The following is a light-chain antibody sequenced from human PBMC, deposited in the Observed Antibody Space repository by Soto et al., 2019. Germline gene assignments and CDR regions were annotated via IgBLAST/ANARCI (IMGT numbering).Light chain of an antibody. Sequence: QSVLTQPPSVSGAPGQRVTISYTGSSSNIGAGYDVHWYQQLPGTAPKLLIYGNSNRPSGVPDRFSGSKSGTSASLAITGLQAEDEADYYCQSYDSSLSVHVVFGGGTKVTVL. CDR2: GNS. CDR1: SSNIGAGYD. V-gene: IGLV1-40*01. J-gene: IGLJ2*01. CDR3: QSYDSSLSVHVV.